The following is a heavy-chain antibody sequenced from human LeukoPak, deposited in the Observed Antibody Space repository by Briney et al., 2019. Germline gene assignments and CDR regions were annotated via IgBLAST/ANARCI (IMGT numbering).Heavy chain of an antibody. CDR1: GFTFGDYA. V-gene: IGHV3-49*03. CDR2: IRSKAYGGTT. CDR3: SRYHDSLTPGNWFDP. D-gene: IGHD2-2*01. Sequence: GRSLRLSCTASGFTFGDYAMSWFRQAPGKGLEWVGFIRSKAYGGTTEYAASVKGRFTISRDDSKSIAYLQMNSLKTEDTAVYYCSRYHDSLTPGNWFDPWGQGTLVTVSS. J-gene: IGHJ5*02.